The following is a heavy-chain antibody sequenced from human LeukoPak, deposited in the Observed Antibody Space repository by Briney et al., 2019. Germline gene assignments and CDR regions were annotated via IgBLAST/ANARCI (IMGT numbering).Heavy chain of an antibody. CDR2: ISAYNGNT. V-gene: IGHV1-18*01. Sequence: GASVKVSCKASGYTFTSYGISWVRQAPGQGLEWMGWISAYNGNTNYAQKLQGRVTMTTDTSTSTAYMELRSLRSDDTAVYYWAREISFTMVRGVIEGNWFDPWGQRTLVTVSS. D-gene: IGHD3-10*01. CDR3: AREISFTMVRGVIEGNWFDP. J-gene: IGHJ5*02. CDR1: GYTFTSYG.